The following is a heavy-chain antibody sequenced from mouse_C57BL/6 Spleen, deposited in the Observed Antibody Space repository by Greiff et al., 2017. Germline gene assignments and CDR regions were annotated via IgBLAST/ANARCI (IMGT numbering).Heavy chain of an antibody. D-gene: IGHD2-4*01. CDR1: GYAFSSSW. CDR2: IYPGDGDT. Sequence: QVQLQQSGPELVKPGASVKISCKASGYAFSSSWMNWVKQRPGKGLEWIGRIYPGDGDTNYNGKFKGKATLTADKASSTAYMQLSSLTSEDSAVYFCAGDYDGGWYFDVWGTGTTVTVSS. V-gene: IGHV1-82*01. CDR3: AGDYDGGWYFDV. J-gene: IGHJ1*03.